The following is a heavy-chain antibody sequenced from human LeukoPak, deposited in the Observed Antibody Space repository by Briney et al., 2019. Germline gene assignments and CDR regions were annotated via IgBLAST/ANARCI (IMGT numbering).Heavy chain of an antibody. CDR2: IYYSGST. CDR3: ARDYGDYGMDV. Sequence: SETLSLTCTVSRGSISTYYWSWVRQPPGKGLEWIGYIYYSGSTNYNPSLKSRVTMSVDTSKNHFSLNLTSVTAADTAVYYCARDYGDYGMDVWGQGTTVTVSS. J-gene: IGHJ6*02. D-gene: IGHD4-17*01. V-gene: IGHV4-59*01. CDR1: RGSISTYY.